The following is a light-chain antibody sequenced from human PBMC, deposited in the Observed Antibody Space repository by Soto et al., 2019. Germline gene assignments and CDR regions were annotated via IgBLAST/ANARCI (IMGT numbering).Light chain of an antibody. J-gene: IGLJ3*02. CDR3: AAWDYSLNAWV. CDR2: TNN. Sequence: QSVLTQPPSASGTPGQRVTISCYGISSNIGSNTVNWYQQLPGTAPKLLIYTNNQRTSGVPDRFSGSKSGTSASLAISGLQSEDETDYYCAAWDYSLNAWVFGGGTKLTVL. CDR1: SSNIGSNT. V-gene: IGLV1-44*01.